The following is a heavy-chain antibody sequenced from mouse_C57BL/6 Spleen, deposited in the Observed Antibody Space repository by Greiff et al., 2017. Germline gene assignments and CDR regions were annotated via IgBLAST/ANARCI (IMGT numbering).Heavy chain of an antibody. CDR3: ARRAYYGSLPPYFGY. CDR1: GYTFTDYN. CDR2: INPNNGGT. Sequence: EVQLQQSGPELVKPGASVKIPCKASGYTFTDYNMDWVKQSHGKSLEWIGDINPNNGGTIYNQKFKGKATLTVDKSSSTAYMELRSLTSEDTAVYYCARRAYYGSLPPYFGYWGQGTTLTVSS. D-gene: IGHD1-1*01. V-gene: IGHV1-18*01. J-gene: IGHJ2*01.